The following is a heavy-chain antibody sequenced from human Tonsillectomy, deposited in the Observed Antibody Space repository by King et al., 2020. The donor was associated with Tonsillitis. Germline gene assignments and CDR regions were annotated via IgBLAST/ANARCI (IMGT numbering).Heavy chain of an antibody. D-gene: IGHD4-17*01. V-gene: IGHV3-49*03. Sequence: VQLVESGGGLVQPGRSLRLSCTASGFTFGDYAMSWFRQAPGKGLEWVSFIRSKAFDGTTESAASLKDRFTISRDDSKSIAYLQMNSLKIEDTAVYYCSRLAPVTPYFFDYWGQGTPVTVSS. CDR2: IRSKAFDGTT. CDR1: GFTFGDYA. J-gene: IGHJ4*02. CDR3: SRLAPVTPYFFDY.